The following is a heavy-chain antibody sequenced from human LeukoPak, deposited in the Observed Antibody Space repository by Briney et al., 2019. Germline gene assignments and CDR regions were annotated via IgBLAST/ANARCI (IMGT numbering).Heavy chain of an antibody. Sequence: ETLSLTCTGSGGSISRYYWGWIRRPPGKGLEWIGYIYYRGSTNYNPSLKSRVTISVDTSKNQFSLKLSSVTAADTAVYYCARDLRDSSGYYYEGYFDYWGQGTLVTVSS. CDR3: ARDLRDSSGYYYEGYFDY. CDR2: IYYRGST. D-gene: IGHD3-22*01. J-gene: IGHJ4*02. V-gene: IGHV4-59*01. CDR1: GGSISRYY.